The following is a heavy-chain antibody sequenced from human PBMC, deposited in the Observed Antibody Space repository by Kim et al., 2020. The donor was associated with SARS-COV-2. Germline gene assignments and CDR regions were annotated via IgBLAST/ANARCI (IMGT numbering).Heavy chain of an antibody. V-gene: IGHV3-64D*09. CDR3: VKEGNFDY. CDR2: GGSQ. Sequence: GGSQKHAEAGKGRITIPRDNSKNTLYLQMSRLRAEDTAVYYCVKEGNFDYWGQGTLVTVSS. J-gene: IGHJ4*02.